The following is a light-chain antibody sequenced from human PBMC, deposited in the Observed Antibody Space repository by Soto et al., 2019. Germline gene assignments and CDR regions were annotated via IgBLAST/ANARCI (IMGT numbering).Light chain of an antibody. V-gene: IGKV3-11*01. CDR3: QQRSNWPPSIT. J-gene: IGKJ5*01. Sequence: EIVLTQSPATLSLSPGERATLSCRASQSVSTVLAWYQQKPGQAPRFLIYDASIRATGIPARFSGSGSGTDFSLTISSLEPEDFAVYYCQQRSNWPPSITFGQGTRL. CDR1: QSVSTV. CDR2: DAS.